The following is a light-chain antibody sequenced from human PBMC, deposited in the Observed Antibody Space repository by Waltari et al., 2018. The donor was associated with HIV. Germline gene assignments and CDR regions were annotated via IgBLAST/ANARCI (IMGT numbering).Light chain of an antibody. CDR3: SSYTTSSTLGGV. V-gene: IGLV2-14*01. J-gene: IGLJ1*01. Sequence: QSALTQPASVSGSPGQSITISRTGTSSDVGGYNYVSWYQQHPGKAPQPMIFAFSNRPSVVSNRFSCSKSGNTASLAISGLQAEDEADYYCSSYTTSSTLGGVFGTGTKVTVL. CDR2: AFS. CDR1: SSDVGGYNY.